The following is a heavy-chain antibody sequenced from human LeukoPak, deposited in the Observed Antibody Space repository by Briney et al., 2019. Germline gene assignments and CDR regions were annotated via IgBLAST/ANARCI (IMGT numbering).Heavy chain of an antibody. CDR2: TGGSDDNT. CDR3: TKDLMTGFSSGWYLAY. CDR1: GFSFNGYA. D-gene: IGHD6-19*01. Sequence: GGSLRLSCEGSGFSFNGYAMSWVRQAPGKGLEWVAFTGGSDDNTHYADSVKGRFSISRDTSENRLFLQMNSLRPDDSALYYCTKDLMTGFSSGWYLAYWGQGTLVTVSS. J-gene: IGHJ4*02. V-gene: IGHV3-23*01.